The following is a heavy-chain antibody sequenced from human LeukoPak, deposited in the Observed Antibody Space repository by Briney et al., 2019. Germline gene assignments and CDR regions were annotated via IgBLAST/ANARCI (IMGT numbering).Heavy chain of an antibody. J-gene: IGHJ4*02. CDR1: GFTFSSSA. V-gene: IGHV3-23*01. CDR2: ISNNGGYT. Sequence: GGSLRLSCAASGFTFSSSAMSWVRQAPGKGLEWVSAISNNGGYTYYADSVQGRFTISRDNSKSTLCLQMKSLRAEDTAVYYCARDYCGGDCYRFDYWGQGTLVTVSS. D-gene: IGHD2-21*02. CDR3: ARDYCGGDCYRFDY.